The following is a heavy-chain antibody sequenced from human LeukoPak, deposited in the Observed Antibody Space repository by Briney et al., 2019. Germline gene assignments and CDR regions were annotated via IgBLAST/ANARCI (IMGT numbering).Heavy chain of an antibody. Sequence: SQTLSLTCTVSGASIGSGGYYWSWIRQHPGKGLEWIGYIYYSGSTYYNPSLKSRVTISVDTSKNQFSLKLSSVTAADTAVYYCATGSGTGSDYWGQGTLVTVSS. CDR2: IYYSGST. CDR1: GASIGSGGYY. D-gene: IGHD3-10*01. J-gene: IGHJ4*02. CDR3: ATGSGTGSDY. V-gene: IGHV4-31*03.